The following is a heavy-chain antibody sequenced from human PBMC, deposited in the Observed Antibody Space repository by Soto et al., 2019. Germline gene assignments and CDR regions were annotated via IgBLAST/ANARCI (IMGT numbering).Heavy chain of an antibody. CDR3: ARDRYYYDSSGYYWLLDY. V-gene: IGHV3-33*01. CDR1: GSTFSSYG. Sequence: GGSLRLSCAASGSTFSSYGMHWVRQAPGKGLEWVAVIWYDGSNKYYADSVKGRFTISRDNSKNTLYLQMNSLRAEDTAVYYCARDRYYYDSSGYYWLLDYWGQGTLVTVSS. D-gene: IGHD3-22*01. J-gene: IGHJ4*02. CDR2: IWYDGSNK.